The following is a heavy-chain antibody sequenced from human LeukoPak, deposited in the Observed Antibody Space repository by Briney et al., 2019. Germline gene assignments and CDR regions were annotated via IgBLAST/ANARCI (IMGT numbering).Heavy chain of an antibody. CDR2: IYTSGST. D-gene: IGHD6-19*01. CDR1: GGSISSYY. V-gene: IGHV4-4*07. Sequence: SSETLSVTCTVSGGSISSYYWSWIRQPAEKGLEWIGRIYTSGSTNYNPSLKSRVTMSVDTSKNQFSLKLSSVTAADTAVYYCAREAVAGNDYWGQGTLVTVSS. CDR3: AREAVAGNDY. J-gene: IGHJ4*02.